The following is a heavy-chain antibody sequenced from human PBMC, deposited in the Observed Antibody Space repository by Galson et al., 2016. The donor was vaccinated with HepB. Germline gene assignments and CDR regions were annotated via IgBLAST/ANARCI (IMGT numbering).Heavy chain of an antibody. CDR3: ARDLRRATLRFLKYYHFYMDV. V-gene: IGHV3-33*01. D-gene: IGHD3-3*01. CDR2: IWYDGSNK. J-gene: IGHJ6*03. CDR1: GFNFDNYG. Sequence: SLRLSCAASGFNFDNYGMHWVRQAPGKGLEWVTVIWYDGSNKYHADSVKGRFTISRDNAKNVLFLEMNRLRAEDTAVYYCARDLRRATLRFLKYYHFYMDVWGKGTPVTVSS.